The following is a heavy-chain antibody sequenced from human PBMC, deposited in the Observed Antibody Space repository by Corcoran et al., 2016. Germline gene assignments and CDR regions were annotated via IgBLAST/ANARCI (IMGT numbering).Heavy chain of an antibody. CDR2: INAGNGNT. CDR1: GYTFTSYA. CDR3: AINGDYQFALDI. D-gene: IGHD4-17*01. V-gene: IGHV1-3*01. J-gene: IGHJ3*02. Sequence: QVQLVQSGAEVKKPGASVKVSCKASGYTFTSYAMHWVRQTPGQRLGWMGWINAGNGNTKYSQKFQGRVTITRDTSASTAYMELSSLRSEDTAVYYCAINGDYQFALDIWGQGKMVTVSS.